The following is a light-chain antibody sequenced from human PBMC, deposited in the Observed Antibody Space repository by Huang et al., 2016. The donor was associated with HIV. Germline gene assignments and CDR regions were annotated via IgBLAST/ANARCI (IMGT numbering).Light chain of an antibody. V-gene: IGKV3-15*01. CDR2: GAS. J-gene: IGKJ4*01. CDR1: QSSINN. Sequence: EIVLTQSPATLSLSPGERAALSCRATQSSINNLAWYQQKAGQSPRLLIFGASTRATGIPARFRGSGSGTDFTLTISSLQSEDFAVYYCQQYNNWPPLLTFGGGTKVEIK. CDR3: QQYNNWPPLLT.